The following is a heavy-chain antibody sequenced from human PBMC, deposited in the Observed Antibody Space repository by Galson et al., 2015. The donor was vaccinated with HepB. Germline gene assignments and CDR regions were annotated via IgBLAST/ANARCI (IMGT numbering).Heavy chain of an antibody. CDR3: ATIVVALRYCSSTSCPFDP. CDR2: INPNSGGT. D-gene: IGHD2-2*01. J-gene: IGHJ5*02. CDR1: GYTFTGYH. V-gene: IGHV1-2*04. Sequence: SVKVSCKASGYTFTGYHMHWVRQAPGQGLEWMGWINPNSGGTNYAQKFQGWVNMTRDTSISTAYMELSRLRSDDTALYYCATIVVALRYCSSTSCPFDPWGQGTLVTVSS.